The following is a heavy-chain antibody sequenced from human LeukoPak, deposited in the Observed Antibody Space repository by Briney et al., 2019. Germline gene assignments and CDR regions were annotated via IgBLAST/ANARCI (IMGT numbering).Heavy chain of an antibody. CDR3: ATDLEPDYYGSVTRYFDY. Sequence: ASVKVSCKVSGYTLTELSMHWVRQSRGKGLEWMACLDPGDGETIFAQKFQGRLSLTEDTSTDTAYMELSSLRSDDTAVYYCATDLEPDYYGSVTRYFDYWGQGSLVTVSS. J-gene: IGHJ4*02. V-gene: IGHV1-24*01. D-gene: IGHD3-10*01. CDR2: LDPGDGET. CDR1: GYTLTELS.